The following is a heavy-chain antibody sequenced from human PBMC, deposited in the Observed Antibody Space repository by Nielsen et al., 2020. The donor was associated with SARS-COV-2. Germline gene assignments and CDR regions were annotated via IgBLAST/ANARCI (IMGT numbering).Heavy chain of an antibody. CDR3: ARGINMVRGVIFYFDY. J-gene: IGHJ4*02. CDR1: GGSISSYY. D-gene: IGHD3-10*01. CDR2: IYYSGST. V-gene: IGHV4-59*08. Sequence: SETLSLTCTVSGGSISSYYWSWIRQPPGKGLEWIGYIYYSGSTNYNPSLKSRVTISVDTSKNQFSLKLSSVTAAATAVYYCARGINMVRGVIFYFDYWGQGTLVTVSS.